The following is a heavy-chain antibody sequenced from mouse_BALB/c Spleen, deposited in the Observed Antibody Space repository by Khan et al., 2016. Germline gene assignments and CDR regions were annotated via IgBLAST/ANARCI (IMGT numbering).Heavy chain of an antibody. Sequence: EVELVESGGGLVQPGGSRKLSCAASGFTFSSFGMHWVRQAPEKGLEWVAYISSGSSTIYYADTVKGRFTISRDNPKHTLFLQMTSIRSEDSAMYYWERKVSRNSYAIDYWGQGTSVTVSS. CDR2: ISSGSSTI. V-gene: IGHV5-17*02. CDR3: ERKVSRNSYAIDY. CDR1: GFTFSSFG. J-gene: IGHJ4*01.